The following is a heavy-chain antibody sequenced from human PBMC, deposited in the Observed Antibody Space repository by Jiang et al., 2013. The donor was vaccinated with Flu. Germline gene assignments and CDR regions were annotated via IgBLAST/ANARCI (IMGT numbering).Heavy chain of an antibody. CDR2: IYYSGST. CDR3: ARMGGWVARDDAFDI. J-gene: IGHJ3*02. Sequence: GSISSSSYYWGWIRQPPGKGLEWIGSIYYSGSTYYNPSLKSRVTISVDTSKNQFSLKLSSVTAADTAVYYCARMGGWVARDDAFDIWGQGTMVTVSS. V-gene: IGHV4-39*01. CDR1: GSISSSSYY. D-gene: IGHD5-12*01.